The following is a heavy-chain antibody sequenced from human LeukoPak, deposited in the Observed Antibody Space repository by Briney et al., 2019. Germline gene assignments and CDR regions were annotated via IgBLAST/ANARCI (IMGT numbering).Heavy chain of an antibody. CDR1: GFTFSSYA. Sequence: GRSLRLSCAASGFTFSSYAMHWVREAPGKGLEWVAVISYDGSNKYYADSVKGRFTISRDNSKNTLYLQMNSRRAEDTAVYYCARDTYSSGWYYFDYWGQGTLVTVSS. V-gene: IGHV3-30-3*01. D-gene: IGHD6-19*01. CDR2: ISYDGSNK. CDR3: ARDTYSSGWYYFDY. J-gene: IGHJ4*02.